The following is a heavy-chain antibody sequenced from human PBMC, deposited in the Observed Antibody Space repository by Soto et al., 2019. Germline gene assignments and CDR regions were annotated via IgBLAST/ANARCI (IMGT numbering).Heavy chain of an antibody. D-gene: IGHD2-15*01. Sequence: QVQLVQSGAEVKKPGASVKVSCKASGYTFTSYGISWARQAPGQGLEWMGWISANNGNTKYAQNFQGRVTMTTDTSTSTAYMELRSLRSDDTAVYYCARAYSPGLFDPWGQGTLVTVSS. V-gene: IGHV1-18*01. CDR2: ISANNGNT. CDR3: ARAYSPGLFDP. J-gene: IGHJ5*02. CDR1: GYTFTSYG.